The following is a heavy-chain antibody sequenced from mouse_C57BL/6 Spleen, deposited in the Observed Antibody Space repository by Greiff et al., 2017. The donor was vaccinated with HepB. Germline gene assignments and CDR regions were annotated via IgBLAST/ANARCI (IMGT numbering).Heavy chain of an antibody. CDR1: GYAFSSSW. Sequence: QVQLQQSGPELVKPGASVKISCKASGYAFSSSWMNWVKQRPGKGLEWIGRIYPGDGDTNYNGKFKGKATLTADKSSSTAYMQLSSLTSEDSAVYCCARHDYDVDYAMDYWGQGTSVTVAS. CDR2: IYPGDGDT. J-gene: IGHJ4*01. V-gene: IGHV1-82*01. D-gene: IGHD2-4*01. CDR3: ARHDYDVDYAMDY.